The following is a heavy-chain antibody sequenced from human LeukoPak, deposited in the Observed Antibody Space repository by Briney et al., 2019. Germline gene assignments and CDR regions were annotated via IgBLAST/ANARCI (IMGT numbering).Heavy chain of an antibody. CDR1: GFTVSSNY. CDR2: IYSGGST. V-gene: IGHV3-53*01. CDR3: ARNVQRWQPYDAFDI. J-gene: IGHJ3*02. Sequence: GGSLRLSCAASGFTVSSNYMSWVRQAPGKGLEWVSVIYSGGSTYYADSVKGRFTISRDNAKNSLYLQMNSLKAEDTAMYYCARNVQRWQPYDAFDIWGQGTMVTVSS.